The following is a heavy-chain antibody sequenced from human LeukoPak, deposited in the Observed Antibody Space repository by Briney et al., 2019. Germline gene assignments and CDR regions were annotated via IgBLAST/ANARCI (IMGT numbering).Heavy chain of an antibody. CDR2: ISYDGSNK. CDR1: GFTFSSYA. CDR3: AREGGREYSSSVVPGMDV. Sequence: PGGSLRLSCAASGFTFSSYAMHWVRQAPGKGLEWVAVISYDGSNKYYADSVKGRFTISRDNSKNTLYPQMNSLRAEDTAVYYCAREGGREYSSSVVPGMDVWGKGTTVTVSS. J-gene: IGHJ6*04. V-gene: IGHV3-30-3*01. D-gene: IGHD6-6*01.